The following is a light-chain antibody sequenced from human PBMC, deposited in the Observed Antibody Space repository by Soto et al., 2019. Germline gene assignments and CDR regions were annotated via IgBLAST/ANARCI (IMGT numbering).Light chain of an antibody. V-gene: IGKV3-20*01. CDR3: QQYGTSPLT. CDR2: DAS. CDR1: QSVSSNY. Sequence: EIVLTQSPGTLSLSXXERATLSCRASQSVSSNYLVWYQQKPGQAPRLLIFDASNRATGIPDRFSGSGSGTDFTLTISRLEPEDFAVYYCQQYGTSPLTFGGGTKVEIK. J-gene: IGKJ4*01.